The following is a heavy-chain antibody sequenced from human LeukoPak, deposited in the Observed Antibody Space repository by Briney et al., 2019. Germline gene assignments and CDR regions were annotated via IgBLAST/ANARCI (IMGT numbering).Heavy chain of an antibody. CDR3: AKDSAYYDSSGYYTYFDY. Sequence: GGSLRLSCAASGFTFSSYWMSWVRQAPGKGLEWVANIKQDGSEKYYVDSVKGRFTISRDNAKNSLYLQMNSLRAEDTAVYYCAKDSAYYDSSGYYTYFDYWGQGTLVTVSS. J-gene: IGHJ4*02. D-gene: IGHD3-22*01. V-gene: IGHV3-7*01. CDR1: GFTFSSYW. CDR2: IKQDGSEK.